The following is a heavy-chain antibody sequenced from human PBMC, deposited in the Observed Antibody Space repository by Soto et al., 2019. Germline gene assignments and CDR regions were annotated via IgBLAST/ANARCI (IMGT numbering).Heavy chain of an antibody. V-gene: IGHV1-58*01. Sequence: SVKVSCKASGFTFTSSAVQWVRQARGQRLEWIGWIVVGSGNTNYAQKFQERVTITRDISTSTAYMELKSLRSDDTAVYYCARAGRGSSGSYNDYWGQGTLVTVSS. CDR2: IVVGSGNT. D-gene: IGHD3-10*01. CDR1: GFTFTSSA. J-gene: IGHJ4*02. CDR3: ARAGRGSSGSYNDY.